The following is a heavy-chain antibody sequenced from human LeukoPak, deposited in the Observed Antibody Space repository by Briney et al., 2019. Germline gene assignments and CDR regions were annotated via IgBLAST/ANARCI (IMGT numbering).Heavy chain of an antibody. V-gene: IGHV3-23*01. J-gene: IGHJ4*02. CDR1: GFTFSSNS. D-gene: IGHD4-17*01. CDR2: ISGSGGST. Sequence: GGSLRLSCAASGFTFSSNSMTWVRQTPGKGLEWVSGISGSGGSTFYADSVKVRFTISRDNSRNTLYLRMSSLRPEDTAVYYCTDWSGYGDGWGQGTLVTVSS. CDR3: TDWSGYGDG.